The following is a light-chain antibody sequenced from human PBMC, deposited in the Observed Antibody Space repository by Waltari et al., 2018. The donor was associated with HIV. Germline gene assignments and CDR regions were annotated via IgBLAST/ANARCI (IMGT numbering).Light chain of an antibody. Sequence: QCALTHSPPASGPPGEPVPIPRTEISSDPGVDNYVPLYQQSPGKAPKLIIYEVSKRPSGVPDRFSGSKSGNTASLTVSGLQADDEADYYCSSYAGSSTWVFGGGTKLTVL. J-gene: IGLJ3*02. CDR2: EVS. V-gene: IGLV2-8*01. CDR3: SSYAGSSTWV. CDR1: SSDPGVDNY.